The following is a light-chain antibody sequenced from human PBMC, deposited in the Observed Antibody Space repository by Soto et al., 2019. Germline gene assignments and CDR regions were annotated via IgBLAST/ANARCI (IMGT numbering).Light chain of an antibody. V-gene: IGLV2-18*02. J-gene: IGLJ2*01. CDR3: SSYTSRNPWV. Sequence: QSALTQPPSVSGSPGQSVTISCTGASSDVGSYNRVSWYQQPPGTAPKLMIYEVTNRPSGVPDRFSGSKSGNTASLTISGLQAEDEADFYCSSYTSRNPWVFGGGTKLTVL. CDR1: SSDVGSYNR. CDR2: EVT.